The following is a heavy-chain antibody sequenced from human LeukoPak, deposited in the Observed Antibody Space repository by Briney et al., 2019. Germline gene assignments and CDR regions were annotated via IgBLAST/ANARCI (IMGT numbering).Heavy chain of an antibody. Sequence: SETLSLTCTVSGGSISSSTNYWGWIRQPPGKGLEFIGSIFYSGSTYYNPSLKSRITISVDTSKNQFSLKLSSVTAADTAVYYCARLGREQIYYYYYMDVWGKGTTVTISS. D-gene: IGHD1-26*01. J-gene: IGHJ6*03. CDR1: GGSISSSTNY. CDR2: IFYSGST. CDR3: ARLGREQIYYYYYMDV. V-gene: IGHV4-39*01.